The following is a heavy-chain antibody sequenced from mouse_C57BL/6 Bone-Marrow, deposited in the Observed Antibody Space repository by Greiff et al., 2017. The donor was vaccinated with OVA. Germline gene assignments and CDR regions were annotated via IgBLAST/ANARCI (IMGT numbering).Heavy chain of an antibody. CDR1: GFTFSSYG. Sequence: EVHLVESGGDLVKPGGSLKLSCAASGFTFSSYGMSWVRQTPDKRLAWVATISSGGSYTYYPDRVKGRFTISRDNAKNTLYLQMSRLKSEDTARYYCARRYDGYYEGAMDYWGQGTSVTVSS. J-gene: IGHJ4*01. CDR2: ISSGGSYT. D-gene: IGHD2-3*01. CDR3: ARRYDGYYEGAMDY. V-gene: IGHV5-6*01.